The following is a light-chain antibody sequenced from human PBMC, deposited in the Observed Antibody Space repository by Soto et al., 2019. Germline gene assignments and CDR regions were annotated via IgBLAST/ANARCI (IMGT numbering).Light chain of an antibody. Sequence: QSALTQPRSVSGSPGQSVTISCTGTSSDVGGYNYVSWYQQHPDKAPKFMIYDVNKRPSGVPDRFSGSKSGNTASLTISGLQAEDEADYYCCSYAVHYTSYWVFGGGTKLTVL. J-gene: IGLJ3*02. V-gene: IGLV2-11*01. CDR3: CSYAVHYTSYWV. CDR2: DVN. CDR1: SSDVGGYNY.